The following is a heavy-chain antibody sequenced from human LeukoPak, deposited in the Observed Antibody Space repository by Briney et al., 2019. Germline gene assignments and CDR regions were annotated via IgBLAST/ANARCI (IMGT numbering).Heavy chain of an antibody. D-gene: IGHD1-26*01. J-gene: IGHJ4*02. V-gene: IGHV4-61*08. CDR3: ARTQSQSGSYRYYFGY. CDR2: IYYISNT. CDR1: GASVGGAGYY. Sequence: SETLSLTCTVSGASVGGAGYYWSWIRQPPGGGLEWIGYIYYISNTNYNPSLKSRVTMSVDPSKNQFSLKLNSVTAADTAVYYCARTQSQSGSYRYYFGYWGQGTLVTVSS.